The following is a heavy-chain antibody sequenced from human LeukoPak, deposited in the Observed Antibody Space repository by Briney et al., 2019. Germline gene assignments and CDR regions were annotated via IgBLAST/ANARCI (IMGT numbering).Heavy chain of an antibody. CDR2: IYPGDSDT. V-gene: IGHV5-51*01. Sequence: GESLKISCKGSGYSFTSYWIGWVRQMPGKGLEWMGIIYPGDSDTRYSPSFQGQVTISADKSISTAYLQWSSLKASDTAMYYCARQKGGHSSSSIYHVDYWGQGTLVTVSS. CDR3: ARQKGGHSSSSIYHVDY. D-gene: IGHD6-6*01. J-gene: IGHJ4*02. CDR1: GYSFTSYW.